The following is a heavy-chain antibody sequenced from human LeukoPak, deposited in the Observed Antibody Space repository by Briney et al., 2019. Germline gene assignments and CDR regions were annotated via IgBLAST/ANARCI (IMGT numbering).Heavy chain of an antibody. J-gene: IGHJ4*02. V-gene: IGHV4-61*05. CDR3: ASGYTSAVFDY. D-gene: IGHD5-18*01. Sequence: SETLSLTCTVSGGSISSSSYYWSWIRQPPGKGLEWIGYIYYSGSTNYNPSLKSRVTISVDTSKNQFSLKLSSVTAADTAVYYCASGYTSAVFDYWGQGTLVTVSS. CDR2: IYYSGST. CDR1: GGSISSSSYY.